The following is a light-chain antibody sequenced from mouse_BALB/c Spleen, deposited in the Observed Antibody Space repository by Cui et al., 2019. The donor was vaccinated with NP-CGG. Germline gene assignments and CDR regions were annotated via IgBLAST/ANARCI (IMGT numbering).Light chain of an antibody. CDR3: ALWYSNHWV. CDR2: GTN. Sequence: QAVVTQESARTTSPGETVTLTCRSSTGGVTTGNYANWVQEKPDHLFTGLIGGTNNRAPGVPARFSGSLIGDKAALTITGAQTEDEAIYFCALWYSNHWVFGGGTKLTVL. J-gene: IGLJ1*01. V-gene: IGLV1*01. CDR1: TGGVTTGNY.